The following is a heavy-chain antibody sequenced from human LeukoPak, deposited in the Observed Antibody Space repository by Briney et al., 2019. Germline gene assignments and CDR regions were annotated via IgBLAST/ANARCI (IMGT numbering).Heavy chain of an antibody. Sequence: PGGSLRLSCAASGFTFDDYAMHWVRQAPGKGLEWVSLISGDGGSTYYADSVKGRFTISRDNSKNSLYLQMNSLRADDTAFYYCARDHYYDTSGFLDYWGQGTLVTVSS. CDR3: ARDHYYDTSGFLDY. V-gene: IGHV3-43*02. CDR2: ISGDGGST. J-gene: IGHJ4*02. CDR1: GFTFDDYA. D-gene: IGHD3-22*01.